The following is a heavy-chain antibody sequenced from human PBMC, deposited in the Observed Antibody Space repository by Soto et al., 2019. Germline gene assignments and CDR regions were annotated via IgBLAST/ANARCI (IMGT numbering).Heavy chain of an antibody. V-gene: IGHV1-69*02. CDR1: GGTFSSYT. D-gene: IGHD5-18*01. Sequence: QVQLVQSAAEVKKPGSSVKVSCKASGGTFSSYTISWVRQAPGQGLEWMGRIIPILGIANYAQKFQGRVTITADKSTSTAHMEMSSLRSEDTAVYYCAISVGTAMVGKPYYYCYGLHVWGQGTTVTVSS. CDR3: AISVGTAMVGKPYYYCYGLHV. CDR2: IIPILGIA. J-gene: IGHJ6*02.